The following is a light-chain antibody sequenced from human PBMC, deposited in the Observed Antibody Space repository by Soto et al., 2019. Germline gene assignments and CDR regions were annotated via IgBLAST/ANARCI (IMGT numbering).Light chain of an antibody. CDR3: QQYNSFSKT. Sequence: IQMTQSPSMLSASVGDRVTITCRASQSIGYWLAWYQQKPGKAPNLLIYAASTLETGVPSRFSGSGYGTEFTLTIASLQPDDSASYYCQQYNSFSKTFGRGTKVDIX. J-gene: IGKJ1*01. V-gene: IGKV1-5*01. CDR1: QSIGYW. CDR2: AAS.